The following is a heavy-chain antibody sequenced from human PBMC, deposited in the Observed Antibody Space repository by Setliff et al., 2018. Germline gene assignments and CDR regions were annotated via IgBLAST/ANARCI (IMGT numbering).Heavy chain of an antibody. D-gene: IGHD3-10*01. CDR1: GFTVSSSD. J-gene: IGHJ4*02. V-gene: IGHV3-53*01. CDR2: LSGDGNA. CDR3: RLWFGELSRDY. Sequence: GESLKISCATSGFTVSSSDMSWVRQAPGKGLEWISVLSGDGNAYYADSVKGRFTISGDTSKNALYLQMNSLRAEDTAVYYCRLWFGELSRDYWGPGTLVTVS.